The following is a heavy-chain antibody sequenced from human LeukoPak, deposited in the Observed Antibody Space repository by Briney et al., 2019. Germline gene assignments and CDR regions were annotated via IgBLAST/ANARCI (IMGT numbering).Heavy chain of an antibody. CDR1: GFTFSSYG. J-gene: IGHJ4*02. CDR2: IWYDGSNK. Sequence: GGSLRLSCAASGFTFSSYGMHWVRQAPGKGLEWVAVIWYDGSNKYYADSEKGRFTISRDNSKNTLYLQMNSLRAEDTAVYYCAKDRGAMVVTLFDYWGQGTLVTVSS. V-gene: IGHV3-33*06. D-gene: IGHD4-23*01. CDR3: AKDRGAMVVTLFDY.